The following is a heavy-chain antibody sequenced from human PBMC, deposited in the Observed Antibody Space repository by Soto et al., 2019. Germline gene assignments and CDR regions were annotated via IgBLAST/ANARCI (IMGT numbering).Heavy chain of an antibody. CDR2: ISGSGGST. D-gene: IGHD2-15*01. Sequence: GGSLRLSCVASGFTFSSYAMSWVRQAPGKGLEWVSAISGSGGSTYYADSVKGRFTISRDNSKNTLYLQMSSLRAEDTAVYYCANSGVYCSGGSCYHFDYWGQGTLVTVSS. CDR3: ANSGVYCSGGSCYHFDY. V-gene: IGHV3-23*01. J-gene: IGHJ4*02. CDR1: GFTFSSYA.